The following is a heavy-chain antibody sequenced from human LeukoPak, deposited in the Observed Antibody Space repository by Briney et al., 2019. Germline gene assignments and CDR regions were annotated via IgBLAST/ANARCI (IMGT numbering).Heavy chain of an antibody. V-gene: IGHV1-3*01. J-gene: IGHJ4*02. CDR2: INAGNGNT. CDR1: GYTFTSYA. D-gene: IGHD3-10*01. Sequence: ASVKVSYKASGYTFTSYAMHWVRQAPGQRLGWMGWINAGNGNTKYSQKFQGRVTITRDTSASTAYMELSSLRSEDTAVYYCARGYYGSGSFDYWGQGTLVTVSS. CDR3: ARGYYGSGSFDY.